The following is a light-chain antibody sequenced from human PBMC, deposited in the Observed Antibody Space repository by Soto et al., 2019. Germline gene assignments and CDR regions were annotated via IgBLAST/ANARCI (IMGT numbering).Light chain of an antibody. J-gene: IGKJ4*01. Sequence: IVMTQSPDSLTVSLGEMATINCKSSQRIFSSSNNKNYLVWYQQKPGQPPKVLVNWASTRESAVPDRFSGSGSGADFTLTISSLQAEDVAVYYCQQYYSTPPTFGGGTKLEIK. CDR1: QRIFSSSNNKNY. CDR2: WAS. V-gene: IGKV4-1*01. CDR3: QQYYSTPPT.